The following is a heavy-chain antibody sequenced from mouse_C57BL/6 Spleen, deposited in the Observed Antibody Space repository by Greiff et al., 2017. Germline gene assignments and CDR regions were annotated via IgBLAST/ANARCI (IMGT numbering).Heavy chain of an antibody. D-gene: IGHD1-1*01. J-gene: IGHJ3*01. CDR3: AREGTTVVAPSFAY. Sequence: VQLQQSGAELARPGASVKLSCKASGYTFTSYGISWVKQRTGQGLEWIGEIYPRSGNTYYNEKFKGKATLTADKSSSTAYMELRSLTSEDSAFYFCAREGTTVVAPSFAYWGQGTLVTVSA. CDR1: GYTFTSYG. V-gene: IGHV1-81*01. CDR2: IYPRSGNT.